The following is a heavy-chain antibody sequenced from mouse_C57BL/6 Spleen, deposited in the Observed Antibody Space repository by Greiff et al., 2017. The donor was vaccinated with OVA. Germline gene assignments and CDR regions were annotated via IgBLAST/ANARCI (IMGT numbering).Heavy chain of an antibody. CDR3: TRGDDYDVGYFDV. CDR2: ISSGGDYI. CDR1: GFTFSSYA. Sequence: EVKLVESGAGLVKPGGSLKLSCAASGFTFSSYAMSWVRQTPEKRLEWVAYISSGGDYIYYADTVKGRFTISRDNARNTLYLQMSSLKSEDTAMYYCTRGDDYDVGYFDVWGTGTTVTVSS. J-gene: IGHJ1*03. V-gene: IGHV5-9-1*02. D-gene: IGHD2-4*01.